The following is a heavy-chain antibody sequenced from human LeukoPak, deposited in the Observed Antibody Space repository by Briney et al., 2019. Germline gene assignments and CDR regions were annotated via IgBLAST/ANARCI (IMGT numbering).Heavy chain of an antibody. CDR2: ISPNNGYT. CDR1: GYTFTSYG. CDR3: ARTFHYYDSSGYLYFFEY. V-gene: IGHV1-18*01. J-gene: IGHJ4*02. D-gene: IGHD3-22*01. Sequence: ASVKVSCKASGYTFTSYGISWVRQAPGQGLEWMGWISPNNGYTNYVQNLQGRVTMTTDTSTSTAYMELRSLRSDDTAVYYCARTFHYYDSSGYLYFFEYWGQGTLVTVSS.